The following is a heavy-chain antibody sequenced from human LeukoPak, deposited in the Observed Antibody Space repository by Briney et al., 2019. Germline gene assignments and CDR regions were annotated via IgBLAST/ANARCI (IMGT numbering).Heavy chain of an antibody. D-gene: IGHD6-19*01. V-gene: IGHV3-7*01. Sequence: PGGSLRLSCAASGFTFSSYWMSWVRQAPGKGLEWVANIKQGGSEKYYVDSVKGRFTISRDNAKNSLYLQMNSLRAEDTAVYYCARPRIAVAGRAYYFDYWGQATLVTVSS. CDR2: IKQGGSEK. J-gene: IGHJ4*02. CDR1: GFTFSSYW. CDR3: ARPRIAVAGRAYYFDY.